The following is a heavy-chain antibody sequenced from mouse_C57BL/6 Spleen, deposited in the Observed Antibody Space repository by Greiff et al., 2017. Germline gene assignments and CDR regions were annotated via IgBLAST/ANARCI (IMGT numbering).Heavy chain of an antibody. CDR1: GYAFSSSW. CDR2: IYPGDGDT. CDR3: ARDYYSSSYWYFDV. D-gene: IGHD1-1*01. J-gene: IGHJ1*03. Sequence: VQGVESGPELVKPGASVKISCKASGYAFSSSWMNWVKQRPGKGLEWIGRIYPGDGDTKYNGKFKGKATLTADKSSSTAYMQLSRLTSEDAAVYFCARDYYSSSYWYFDVWGTGTTVTVSS. V-gene: IGHV1-82*01.